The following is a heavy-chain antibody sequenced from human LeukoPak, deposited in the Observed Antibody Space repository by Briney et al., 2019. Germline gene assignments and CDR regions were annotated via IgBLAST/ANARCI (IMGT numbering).Heavy chain of an antibody. CDR1: GFTFNTYG. CDR3: AKEAYCTSTSCHFSGYAQRPLDS. J-gene: IGHJ4*02. V-gene: IGHV3-30*18. CDR2: ISNDGSSK. D-gene: IGHD2-2*01. Sequence: GGSLRLSCVASGFTFNTYGMHWVRQAPGKGLEWVAGISNDGSSKDYADSVKGRFTISRDKSKNTVYLQMNSLRVEDTAVYYCAKEAYCTSTSCHFSGYAQRPLDSWGQGTLVTVSS.